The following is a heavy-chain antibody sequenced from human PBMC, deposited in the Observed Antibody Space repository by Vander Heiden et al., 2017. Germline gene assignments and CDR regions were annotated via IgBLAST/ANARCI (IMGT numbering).Heavy chain of an antibody. J-gene: IGHJ4*02. CDR1: GFTFDDYA. D-gene: IGHD5-12*01. CDR3: AKDMRDGYNTYYFDY. V-gene: IGHV3-9*01. CDR2: ISWNSGSI. Sequence: EVQLAESGGGLVQPGRSLRLSCASPGFTFDDYAMHWVRQAPGKGLEWVSGISWNSGSIGYADSVKGRFTISRDNAKNSLYLQMNSLRAEDTALYYCAKDMRDGYNTYYFDYWGQGTLVTVSS.